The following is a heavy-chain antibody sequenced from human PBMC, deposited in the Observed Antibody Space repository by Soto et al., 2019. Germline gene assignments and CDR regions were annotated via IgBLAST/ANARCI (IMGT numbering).Heavy chain of an antibody. CDR3: ARGPLQIWSGGMDV. J-gene: IGHJ6*02. CDR2: IYHSGST. Sequence: PSETLSLTCAVSGGSINSGGYSWSWIRQPPGKGLEWIGYIYHSGSTYYNPSLKSRVTISVDRSKNQFSLKLSSVTAADTAVYYCARGPLQIWSGGMDVWGQGTTVTVSS. D-gene: IGHD5-18*01. V-gene: IGHV4-30-2*01. CDR1: GGSINSGGYS.